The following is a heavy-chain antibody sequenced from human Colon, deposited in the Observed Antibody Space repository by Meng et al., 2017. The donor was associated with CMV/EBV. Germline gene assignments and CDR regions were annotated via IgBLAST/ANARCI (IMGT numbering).Heavy chain of an antibody. CDR1: GFTLNSPFSTFS. CDR3: ARDRIDCSGGNCNAVFLDS. Sequence: GESLKISCAASGFTLNSPFSTFSFNWVRQAPGKGLEWVASIVDSGDSMYYADSVKGQFTISRDNGKNSVYLQMNSLRAEDTAMYYCARDRIDCSGGNCNAVFLDSWGQGTQVTVSS. V-gene: IGHV3-21*01. J-gene: IGHJ4*02. D-gene: IGHD2-15*01. CDR2: IVDSGDSM.